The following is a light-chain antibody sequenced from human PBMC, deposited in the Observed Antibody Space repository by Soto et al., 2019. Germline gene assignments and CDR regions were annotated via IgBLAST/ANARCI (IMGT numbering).Light chain of an antibody. V-gene: IGLV2-14*01. CDR2: EVS. CDR3: SSYTGSSTPYV. Sequence: QSALTQSASVSGSPGQSITIYCTGTSSDIGAYNYVSWYQQHPGKAPKLMIYEVSNRPSGVSNRFSGSKSGNTASLTISGLQDEDEADYYCSSYTGSSTPYVFGTGTQLTVL. CDR1: SSDIGAYNY. J-gene: IGLJ1*01.